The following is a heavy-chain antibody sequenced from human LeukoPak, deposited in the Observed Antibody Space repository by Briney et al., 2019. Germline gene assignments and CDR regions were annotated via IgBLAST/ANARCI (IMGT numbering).Heavy chain of an antibody. V-gene: IGHV3-30-3*01. CDR1: GFTFSSYA. CDR3: ASHDHSRSSGYELDH. D-gene: IGHD3-22*01. CDR2: ISYDGSNK. Sequence: GSLRLSCAASGFTFSSYAMHWVRQAPGKGLEWVAVISYDGSNKYYADSVKGRFTISRDNSKNTLYLQMNSLKASDTAVYYCASHDHSRSSGYELDHWGQGTLVTVSS. J-gene: IGHJ4*02.